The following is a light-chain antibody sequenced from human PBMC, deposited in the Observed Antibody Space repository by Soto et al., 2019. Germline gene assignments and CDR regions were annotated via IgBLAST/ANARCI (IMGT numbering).Light chain of an antibody. CDR3: QQYYRSCT. V-gene: IGKV1-5*01. CDR1: QSVTDW. J-gene: IGKJ2*02. Sequence: QCASTLSTSVGDRVTITCRASQSVTDWLAWYQQKPGKAPKLLIYDASSLQSGVPSRFSGSGSGTEFSLTISSLQPDDFATYYCQQYYRSCTFGQGTKVDIK. CDR2: DAS.